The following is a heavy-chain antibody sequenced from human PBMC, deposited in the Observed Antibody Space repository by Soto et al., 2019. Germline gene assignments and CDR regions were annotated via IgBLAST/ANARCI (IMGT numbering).Heavy chain of an antibody. CDR1: GYTFTSYA. CDR3: ARERGRTYYDILTGYSGTLAFDY. D-gene: IGHD3-9*01. Sequence: ASVKVSCKASGYTFTSYAMHWVRQAPGQRLEWMGWINAGNGNTKYSQKFQGRVTITRDTSASTAYMELSSLRSEDTAVYYCARERGRTYYDILTGYSGTLAFDYWGQGTLVTVSS. J-gene: IGHJ4*02. CDR2: INAGNGNT. V-gene: IGHV1-3*01.